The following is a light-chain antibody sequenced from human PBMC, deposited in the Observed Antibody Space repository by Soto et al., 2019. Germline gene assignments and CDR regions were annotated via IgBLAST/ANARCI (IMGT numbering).Light chain of an antibody. V-gene: IGLV1-40*01. Sequence: QSVLTQPPSVSGAPGQRVTISCTGSSSNIGAGYDVHWYQQLPGTAPKLLIPGNSNRPSGVPDRFYGSKSGTSASLAITGLQAEDDADYYCQSYDSSLSGWVFGGGTKLTVL. CDR3: QSYDSSLSGWV. CDR1: SSNIGAGYD. J-gene: IGLJ3*02. CDR2: GNS.